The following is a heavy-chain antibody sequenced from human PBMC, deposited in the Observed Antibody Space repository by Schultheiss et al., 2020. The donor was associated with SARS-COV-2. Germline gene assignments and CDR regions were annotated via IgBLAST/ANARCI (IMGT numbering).Heavy chain of an antibody. CDR2: IYHSGST. CDR3: ARRYCSGGSCSGGRYYFDY. V-gene: IGHV4-59*01. CDR1: GGSISSYY. D-gene: IGHD2-15*01. Sequence: SETLSLTCTVSGGSISSYYWSWIRQPPGKGLEWIGYIYHSGSTYYNPSLKSRVTISVDTSKNQFSLKLSSVTAADTAVYYCARRYCSGGSCSGGRYYFDYWGQGTLVTVSS. J-gene: IGHJ4*02.